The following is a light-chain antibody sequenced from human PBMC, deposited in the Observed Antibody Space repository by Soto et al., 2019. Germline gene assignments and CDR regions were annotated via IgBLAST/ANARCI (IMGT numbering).Light chain of an antibody. V-gene: IGLV2-14*01. CDR1: SSDVGGYNY. Sequence: QSALTQPASVSGSPGQSITISCTGTSSDVGGYNYGSWYQQHPGKAPKLMIYEVSNRPSGVSNRFSGSKSGNTASLTISGLQAEDEADYYCSSYTSSSTPWVFGGGTTLTVL. CDR2: EVS. CDR3: SSYTSSSTPWV. J-gene: IGLJ3*02.